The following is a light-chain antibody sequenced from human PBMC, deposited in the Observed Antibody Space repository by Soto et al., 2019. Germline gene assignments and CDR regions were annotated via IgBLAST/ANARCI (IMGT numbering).Light chain of an antibody. Sequence: EIVLTQSPGTLSLSPGERATPSCRASQSITNSYLAWYQQKPGQAPRLLVYGASSRATGIPDRFSGSGSGTDFTLTISRLEPEDFAVYYCQQYGSSRFTFGPGTKVDIK. V-gene: IGKV3-20*01. CDR2: GAS. CDR3: QQYGSSRFT. CDR1: QSITNSY. J-gene: IGKJ3*01.